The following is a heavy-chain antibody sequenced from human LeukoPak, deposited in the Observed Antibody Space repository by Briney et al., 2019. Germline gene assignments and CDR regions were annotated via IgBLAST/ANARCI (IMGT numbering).Heavy chain of an antibody. CDR1: GGSIRSYY. J-gene: IGHJ2*01. D-gene: IGHD3-22*01. CDR3: ARRDRYYYDSSGYYYGWYFDL. CDR2: IYYSGST. Sequence: SETLSLTCTVSGGSIRSYYWSWIRQPPGKGLEWIWYIYYSGSTNYNPSLKSRVTISVDTSKNQFSLKLSSVTAADTAVYYCARRDRYYYDSSGYYYGWYFDLWGRGTLVTVSS. V-gene: IGHV4-59*01.